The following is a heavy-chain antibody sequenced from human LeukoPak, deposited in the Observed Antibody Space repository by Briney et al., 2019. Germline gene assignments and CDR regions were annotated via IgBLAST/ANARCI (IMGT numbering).Heavy chain of an antibody. CDR1: GYTFSTYG. Sequence: PGRSLRLSCVASGYTFSTYGMHWVRQAPGKGLEWVAVISSDGSDKYYVDSVKGRFTISRDNSKNTLYLQMNSLRAEDTAVYYCANAAVTATPAPDYWGQGTLATVSS. D-gene: IGHD2-15*01. J-gene: IGHJ4*02. CDR2: ISSDGSDK. V-gene: IGHV3-30*18. CDR3: ANAAVTATPAPDY.